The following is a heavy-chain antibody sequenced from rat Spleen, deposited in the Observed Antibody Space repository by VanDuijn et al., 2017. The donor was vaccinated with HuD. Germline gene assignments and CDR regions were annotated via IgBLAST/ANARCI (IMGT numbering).Heavy chain of an antibody. CDR1: GFTFKNYW. D-gene: IGHD1-7*01. Sequence: EVQLVESGGGLVQPGRSLKLSCVASGFTFKNYWMTWIRQAPGKGLEWVASITNSAGSTYYPDSVKGRFTISRDPAENTLYLQMTSLRSEDTATYYCTRGGYYGYWGQGVMVTVSS. V-gene: IGHV5-31*01. CDR2: ITNSAGST. CDR3: TRGGYYGY. J-gene: IGHJ2*01.